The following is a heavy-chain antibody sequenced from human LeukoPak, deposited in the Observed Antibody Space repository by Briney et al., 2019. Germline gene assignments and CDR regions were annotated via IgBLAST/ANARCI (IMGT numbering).Heavy chain of an antibody. D-gene: IGHD2-8*01. CDR1: GGSISSYY. V-gene: IGHV4-4*07. CDR2: IYTSVST. CDR3: ARDRPLYCTNGVCYMTGYYDGMDV. Sequence: SETLSLTCTVSGGSISSYYWSWIRQPAGKGLEWIGRIYTSVSTNYNPSLKSRVTMSVDTSKNQFSLKLSSVTAEDTAVYYCARDRPLYCTNGVCYMTGYYDGMDVWGQGTTVTVSS. J-gene: IGHJ6*02.